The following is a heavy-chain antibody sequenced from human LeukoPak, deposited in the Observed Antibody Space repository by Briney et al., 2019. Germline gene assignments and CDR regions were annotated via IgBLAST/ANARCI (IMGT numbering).Heavy chain of an antibody. CDR3: TRGQPGGFDI. D-gene: IGHD3-10*01. Sequence: GGSLRLSCAASGFTFSTYDMHWVRQVTGKGLEWVSRIGTAGDTNYPGSVKGRFTISRENAKKSLYLQMNSLRAGDTAMYYCTRGQPGGFDIWGQGTMVTVSS. V-gene: IGHV3-13*01. J-gene: IGHJ3*02. CDR2: IGTAGDT. CDR1: GFTFSTYD.